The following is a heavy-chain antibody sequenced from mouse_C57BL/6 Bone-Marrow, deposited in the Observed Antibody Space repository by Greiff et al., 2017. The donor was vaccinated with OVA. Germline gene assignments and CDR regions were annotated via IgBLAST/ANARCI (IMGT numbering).Heavy chain of an antibody. Sequence: EVKLQESGPGLVKPSQSLSLTCSVTGYSITSGYYWNWIRQFPGNKLEWMGYISYDGSNNYNPSLKNRISITRDTSKNQFFLKLNSVTTEDTAAYYGARERQLRVDYWGKGTTLTVAS. CDR2: ISYDGSN. V-gene: IGHV3-6*01. CDR3: ARERQLRVDY. CDR1: GYSITSGYY. J-gene: IGHJ2*01. D-gene: IGHD3-2*02.